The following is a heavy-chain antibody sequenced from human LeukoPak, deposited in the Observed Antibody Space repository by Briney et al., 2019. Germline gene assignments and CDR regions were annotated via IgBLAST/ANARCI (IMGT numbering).Heavy chain of an antibody. D-gene: IGHD4-17*01. J-gene: IGHJ4*02. CDR3: AREGDYHRFDY. CDR2: IYHSGST. V-gene: IGHV4-30-2*01. Sequence: SETLSLTCTVSGGSISSGGYSWSWIRQPPGKGLEWIGYIYHSGSTYYNPSLKSRVTISVDRSKNQFSLKLSSVTAADTAVYYCAREGDYHRFDYWGQGTLVTVSS. CDR1: GGSISSGGYS.